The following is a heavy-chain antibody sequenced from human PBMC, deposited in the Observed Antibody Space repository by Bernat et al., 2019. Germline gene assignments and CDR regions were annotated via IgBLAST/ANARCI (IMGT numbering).Heavy chain of an antibody. V-gene: IGHV4-59*12. D-gene: IGHD3-16*02. Sequence: QVQLQESGPGLLKPSETLSLTCTVSGGSINSYYWNWIRQSPEKGREWIGYIYYSGDTNYNPSLESRVAISLDTSKSQFSLKLTSVTTADTAVYSCASSLEIYYGMDVWGQGTTVTVSS. CDR3: ASSLEIYYGMDV. CDR1: GGSINSYY. CDR2: IYYSGDT. J-gene: IGHJ6*02.